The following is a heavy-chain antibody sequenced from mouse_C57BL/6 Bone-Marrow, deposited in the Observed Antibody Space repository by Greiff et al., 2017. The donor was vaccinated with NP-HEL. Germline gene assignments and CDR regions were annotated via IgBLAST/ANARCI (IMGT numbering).Heavy chain of an antibody. CDR3: ARSPLITTVVATDYAMDY. D-gene: IGHD1-1*01. J-gene: IGHJ4*01. Sequence: QVTLKVSGPGILQSSQTLSLTCSFSGFSLSTSGMGVSWIRQPSGNGLEWLAHIYWDDDKRYNPSLKSRLTISKDTSRNQVFLKITSVDTADTATYYCARSPLITTVVATDYAMDYWGQGTSVTVSS. CDR1: GFSLSTSGMG. V-gene: IGHV8-12*01. CDR2: IYWDDDK.